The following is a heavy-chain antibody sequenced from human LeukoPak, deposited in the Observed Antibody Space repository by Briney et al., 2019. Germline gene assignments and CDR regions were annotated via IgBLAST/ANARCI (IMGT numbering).Heavy chain of an antibody. CDR2: IIPIFGTA. CDR1: GGTFSSYA. CDR3: ASKGPLYSSGWNYYMDV. V-gene: IGHV1-69*05. J-gene: IGHJ6*03. Sequence: SVKVSCKASGGTFSSYAISWVRQAPGQGLEWMGGIIPIFGTANYAQKFQGRVTITTDESTSTAYMELSSLRSEDTAVYYCASKGPLYSSGWNYYMDVWGKGTTVTVSS. D-gene: IGHD6-19*01.